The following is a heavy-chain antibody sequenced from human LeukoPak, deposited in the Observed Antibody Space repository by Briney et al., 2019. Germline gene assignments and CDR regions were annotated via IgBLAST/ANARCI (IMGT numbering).Heavy chain of an antibody. D-gene: IGHD6-19*01. V-gene: IGHV3-23*01. CDR3: AKSYSGWYSNYFDY. CDR2: ISGSGGST. J-gene: IGHJ4*02. Sequence: PGGSLRLFCAASGFTFSRYAMRWVRQAPGKGLEWVSAISGSGGSTYYADSVKGRFTISRDNSKNTLYLQMNSLRAEDTAVYYCAKSYSGWYSNYFDYWGQGTLVTVSS. CDR1: GFTFSRYA.